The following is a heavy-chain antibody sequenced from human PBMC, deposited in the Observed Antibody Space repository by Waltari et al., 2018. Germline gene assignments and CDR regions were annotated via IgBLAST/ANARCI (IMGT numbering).Heavy chain of an antibody. D-gene: IGHD3-9*01. Sequence: VQLQESGPGLVKPSETLSLVCTVSSGSISSYYWNWIRQPPGKGLEWLGFIYYSGNAEYNPSLRSRVTLSVDTSKDQVSLKLRSVTAADTAVYYCARGNDVPRYFYAMDVWGQGTTITVSS. CDR1: SGSISSYY. CDR2: IYYSGNA. J-gene: IGHJ6*02. CDR3: ARGNDVPRYFYAMDV. V-gene: IGHV4-59*01.